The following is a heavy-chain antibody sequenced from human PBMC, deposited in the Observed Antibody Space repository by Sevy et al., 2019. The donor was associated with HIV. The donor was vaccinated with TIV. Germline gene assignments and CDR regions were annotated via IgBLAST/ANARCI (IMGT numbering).Heavy chain of an antibody. Sequence: GGSLRLSCAASGFTFSSYGMHWVRRAPGKGLEWVAFIRYDGSNKYYADSVKGRFTISRDNSKNTLYLQMNSLRAEDTAVYYCAKDQSIFGVVITHYFDYWGQGTLVTVSS. CDR1: GFTFSSYG. D-gene: IGHD3-3*01. CDR2: IRYDGSNK. CDR3: AKDQSIFGVVITHYFDY. J-gene: IGHJ4*02. V-gene: IGHV3-30*02.